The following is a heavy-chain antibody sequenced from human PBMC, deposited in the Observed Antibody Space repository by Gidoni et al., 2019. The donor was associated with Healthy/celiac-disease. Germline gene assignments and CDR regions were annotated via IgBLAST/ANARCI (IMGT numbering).Heavy chain of an antibody. Sequence: QVQLVQSGAEVKKPGASVKVSCKASGYPFTSYYMHWVRQAPGQGLEWMGIINPSGGSTSYAQKFQGRVTMTRDTSTSTVYMELSSLRSEDTAVYYCARDTYYDFWSGSNDYWGQGTLVTVSS. CDR3: ARDTYYDFWSGSNDY. V-gene: IGHV1-46*01. J-gene: IGHJ4*02. CDR1: GYPFTSYY. D-gene: IGHD3-3*01. CDR2: INPSGGST.